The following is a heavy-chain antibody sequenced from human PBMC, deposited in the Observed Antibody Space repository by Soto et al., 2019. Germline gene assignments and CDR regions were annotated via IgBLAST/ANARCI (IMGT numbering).Heavy chain of an antibody. CDR2: IYSGGST. CDR3: ARGYDSGIDY. D-gene: IGHD3-10*01. Sequence: HPGGSLRLSCAASGLTVSSSYMNWVRQAPGKGLEWVSLIYSGGSTFYADSVKGRFTISRDNSKNTLYLQMNSLRTEDTAVYYCARGYDSGIDYWGQGTLVTVSS. J-gene: IGHJ4*02. CDR1: GLTVSSSY. V-gene: IGHV3-53*01.